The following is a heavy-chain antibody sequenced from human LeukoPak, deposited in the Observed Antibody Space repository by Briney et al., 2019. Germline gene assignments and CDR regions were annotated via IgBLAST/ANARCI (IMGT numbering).Heavy chain of an antibody. CDR3: ARVDCSSTSCYYYYYYGMDV. D-gene: IGHD2-2*01. CDR2: ISAYNGNT. J-gene: IGHJ6*02. Sequence: ASVKVSCKASGYTFTSYGISWGRQAPGQGLEWMGWISAYNGNTNYAQKLQGRVTMTTDTSTSTAYMELRSLRSDDTAVYYCARVDCSSTSCYYYYYYGMDVWGQGTTVTVSS. V-gene: IGHV1-18*01. CDR1: GYTFTSYG.